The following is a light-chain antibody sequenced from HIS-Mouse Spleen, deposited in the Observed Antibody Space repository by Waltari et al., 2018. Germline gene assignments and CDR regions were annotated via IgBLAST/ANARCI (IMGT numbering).Light chain of an antibody. CDR2: AGS. CDR3: CSYAGSSTFEV. J-gene: IGLJ2*01. CDR1: SSDVGSYNL. Sequence: QYALTQPASVSGSPGQSNTLHCTGTSSDVGSYNLVSWYQQHPGNAPKLMLYAGSKRPSGVSNRFSGSKSGNTASLTISGLQAEDEADYYCCSYAGSSTFEVFGGGTKLTVL. V-gene: IGLV2-23*03.